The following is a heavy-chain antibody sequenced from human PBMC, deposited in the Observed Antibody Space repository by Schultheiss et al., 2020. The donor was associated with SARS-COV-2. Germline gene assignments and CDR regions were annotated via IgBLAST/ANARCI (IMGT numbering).Heavy chain of an antibody. V-gene: IGHV4-59*01. CDR2: IYYSGST. J-gene: IGHJ4*02. D-gene: IGHD4/OR15-4a*01. CDR1: GGSISSYY. CDR3: ARGTWVLGKFDY. Sequence: SETLSLTCTVSGGSISSYYWSWIRQPPGKGLEWIGYIYYSGSTNYNPSLKSRVTISVDTSKNQFSLKLSSVTAADTAVYYCARGTWVLGKFDYWGQGTLVTVSS.